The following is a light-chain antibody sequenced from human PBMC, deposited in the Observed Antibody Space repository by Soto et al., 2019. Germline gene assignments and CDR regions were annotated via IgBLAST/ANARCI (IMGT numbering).Light chain of an antibody. CDR2: EVN. J-gene: IGLJ2*01. Sequence: QSALTQPASVSGSPGQSITISCTGTSSDVGGYNYVSWYQQHPGKVPKLMIYEVNNRPSGVSSRFSGSKSGNTASLTISGLQAEDEADYYCTSYTSSGAVLFGGGTKLTVL. V-gene: IGLV2-14*01. CDR3: TSYTSSGAVL. CDR1: SSDVGGYNY.